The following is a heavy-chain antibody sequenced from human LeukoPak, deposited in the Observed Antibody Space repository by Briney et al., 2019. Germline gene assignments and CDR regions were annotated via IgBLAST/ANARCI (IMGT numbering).Heavy chain of an antibody. CDR2: ISSSGSTI. CDR1: GFTFSSYE. D-gene: IGHD3-22*01. CDR3: ARVGYDSSGYYSAFDI. Sequence: GGSLRLPCAASGFTFSSYEMNWVRQAPGKGLEWVSYISSSGSTIYYADSVKGRFTISRDNAKNSLYLQMNSLRAEDTAVYYCARVGYDSSGYYSAFDIWGQGTMVTVSS. J-gene: IGHJ3*02. V-gene: IGHV3-48*03.